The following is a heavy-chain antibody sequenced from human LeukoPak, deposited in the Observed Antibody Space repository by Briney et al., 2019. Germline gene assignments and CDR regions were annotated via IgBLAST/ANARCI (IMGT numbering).Heavy chain of an antibody. CDR3: ARLRTMVRGIPNWFDP. D-gene: IGHD3-10*01. J-gene: IGHJ5*02. CDR2: IYYSGST. V-gene: IGHV4-39*01. CDR1: GGSISSRSYY. Sequence: SETLCLTCTVSGGSISSRSYYWGWIRQPPGKGLEWIGSIYYSGSTYYNPSLKSRVTISVDTSKNQFSLKLSSVTAADTAVYYCARLRTMVRGIPNWFDPWGQGTLVTVSS.